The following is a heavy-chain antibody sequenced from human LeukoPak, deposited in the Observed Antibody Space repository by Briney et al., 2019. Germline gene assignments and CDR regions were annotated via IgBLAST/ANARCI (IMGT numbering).Heavy chain of an antibody. V-gene: IGHV1-8*03. Sequence: GASVKVSCKASGYTFTSYDINWVRQATGQGLEWMGWMNPNSGNTGYAQKFQGRVTITRNTSISTAYMELSSLRSEDTAVYYCARGGRYSSSLFGGSWGQGTLVTVSS. CDR3: ARGGRYSSSLFGGS. CDR1: GYTFTSYD. D-gene: IGHD6-6*01. CDR2: MNPNSGNT. J-gene: IGHJ5*02.